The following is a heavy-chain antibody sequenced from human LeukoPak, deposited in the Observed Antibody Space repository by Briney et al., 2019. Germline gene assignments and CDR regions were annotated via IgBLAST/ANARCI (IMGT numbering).Heavy chain of an antibody. V-gene: IGHV4-4*02. J-gene: IGHJ4*02. CDR2: ISLSGLT. CDR1: GGSISSTNW. CDR3: SRESGAFSPFGY. D-gene: IGHD1-26*01. Sequence: PSGTRSLTCGVSGGSISSTNWYSWVRQPPGQGLEWIGEISLSGLTNYNPSLKSRVTMSLDKSKNLLSLTLTSVTAADTAVYYCSRESGAFSPFGYWGQGTLVTVTS.